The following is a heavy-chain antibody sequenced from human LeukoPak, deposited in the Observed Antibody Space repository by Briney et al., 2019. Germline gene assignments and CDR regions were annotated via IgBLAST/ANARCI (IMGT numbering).Heavy chain of an antibody. D-gene: IGHD6-6*01. CDR3: AKAYSSSYGMDV. J-gene: IGHJ6*02. Sequence: GSLRLSCAASGFTFSSYGMHWVRQAPGKGLEWVAVISYDGSNKYYADSVKGRFTISRDNSKNTLYLQMNSLRAEDTAVYYCAKAYSSSYGMDVWGQGTTVTVSS. CDR2: ISYDGSNK. CDR1: GFTFSSYG. V-gene: IGHV3-30*18.